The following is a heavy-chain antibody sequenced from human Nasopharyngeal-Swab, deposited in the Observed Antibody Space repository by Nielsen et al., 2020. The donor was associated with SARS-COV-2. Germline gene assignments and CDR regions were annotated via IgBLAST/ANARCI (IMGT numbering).Heavy chain of an antibody. J-gene: IGHJ6*02. D-gene: IGHD5-12*01. V-gene: IGHV3-23*01. CDR1: GFTFNTYA. CDR2: TSGSDYST. Sequence: GGSLRLSCAASGFTFNTYAISWVRQAPGKGLEWVSVTSGSDYSTKYADSVKGRFTISRDNSKNTVNLQMNSLRAEDTAIYYCAKDRDSGDDSDDYYHYYGMDVWGQGTTVTVSS. CDR3: AKDRDSGDDSDDYYHYYGMDV.